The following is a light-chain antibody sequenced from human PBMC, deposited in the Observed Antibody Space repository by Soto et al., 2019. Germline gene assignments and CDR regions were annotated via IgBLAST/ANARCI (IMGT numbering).Light chain of an antibody. CDR1: SSDVGGYNY. CDR2: DVT. CDR3: CSYAGSYTVV. Sequence: QYALTQPRSVSGSPGQSVTISCTGTSSDVGGYNYVSWYQQHPGKAPKLMIYDVTERPSGVPDRFSGSKSGNTASLTISGLQDVDEANYYCCSYAGSYTVVFGGGTKVTVL. J-gene: IGLJ2*01. V-gene: IGLV2-11*01.